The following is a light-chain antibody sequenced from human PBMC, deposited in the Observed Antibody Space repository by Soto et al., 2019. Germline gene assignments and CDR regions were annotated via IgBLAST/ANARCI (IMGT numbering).Light chain of an antibody. CDR3: QQYSNWPPVT. J-gene: IGKJ4*01. Sequence: EVVMTQSPATLSVSPGERATLSCRASQSVSSNLAWYQQKPGQAPRLLIYGASTRATGIPARFSGSGSGTEFTFTISSLQSEDFAVYYCQQYSNWPPVTFGGGTKVEIK. CDR2: GAS. V-gene: IGKV3D-15*01. CDR1: QSVSSN.